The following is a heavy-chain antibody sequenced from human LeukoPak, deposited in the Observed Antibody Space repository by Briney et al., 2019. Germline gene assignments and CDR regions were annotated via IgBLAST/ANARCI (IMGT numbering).Heavy chain of an antibody. CDR1: GFIFSAYA. Sequence: GGSLRLSCAASGFIFSAYAMSWVRQAPGKGLEWVSSISGSGASTFYADSVKGRFTISRDSSKNTLYLQMNSLRAEDTAVYYCAREPYSSSWYGENYFDFWGQGTLVTVSS. CDR2: ISGSGAST. J-gene: IGHJ4*02. V-gene: IGHV3-23*01. CDR3: AREPYSSSWYGENYFDF. D-gene: IGHD6-13*01.